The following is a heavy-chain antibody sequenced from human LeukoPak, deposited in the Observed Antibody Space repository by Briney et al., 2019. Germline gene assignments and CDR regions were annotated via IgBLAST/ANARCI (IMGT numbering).Heavy chain of an antibody. D-gene: IGHD6-6*01. CDR1: GGSISSGGYY. Sequence: SQTLSLTCTVSGGSISSGGYYWSWIRQHPGKGLEWIGHIYYSGTSFYNPSLTSRVTISVDTSKNQFSLKLTSVNDGDTAVYYCARIERSSYSLGFDYWGQGTLVTVSS. V-gene: IGHV4-31*03. CDR3: ARIERSSYSLGFDY. CDR2: IYYSGTS. J-gene: IGHJ4*02.